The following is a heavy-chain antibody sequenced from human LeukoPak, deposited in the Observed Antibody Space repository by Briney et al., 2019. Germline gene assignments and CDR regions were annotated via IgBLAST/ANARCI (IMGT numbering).Heavy chain of an antibody. D-gene: IGHD4-23*01. CDR2: ISGSGGRT. J-gene: IGHJ4*02. V-gene: IGHV3-23*01. CDR3: AKGSYGGNAGYFDY. Sequence: GGSLRLSCAASGFTFSSYAMSWVRQAPGKGLEWVSAISGSGGRTYYADSVKGRFTISRDNSKNTLYLQMNSLRAEDTAVYYCAKGSYGGNAGYFDYWGQGTLVTVSS. CDR1: GFTFSSYA.